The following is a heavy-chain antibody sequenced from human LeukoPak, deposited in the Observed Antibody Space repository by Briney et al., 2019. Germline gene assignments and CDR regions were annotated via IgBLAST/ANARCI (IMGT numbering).Heavy chain of an antibody. CDR1: GGTFISYA. D-gene: IGHD3-10*01. CDR3: AAGGWFGELLFDY. V-gene: IGHV1-69*05. Sequence: ASVKVSCKASGGTFISYAISWVRQAPGQGLEWMGRIIPIFGTANYAQKFQGRVTITTDESTSTAYMELSSLRSEDTAVYYCAAGGWFGELLFDYWGQGTLVTGSS. CDR2: IIPIFGTA. J-gene: IGHJ4*02.